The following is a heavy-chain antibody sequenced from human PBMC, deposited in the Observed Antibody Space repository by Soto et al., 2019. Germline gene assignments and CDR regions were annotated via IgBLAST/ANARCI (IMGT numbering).Heavy chain of an antibody. V-gene: IGHV3-23*01. CDR3: AKWLRSGSYYCDY. CDR1: GFTFSGYA. CDR2: VDSSGRA. J-gene: IGHJ4*02. D-gene: IGHD1-26*01. Sequence: GGSLRLSCAASGFTFSGYAMSWVRQAPGKGPEWVSLVDSSGRAYYTDSVKGRFTVSRDNSENTVYLQMNSLRAEDTAVYYCAKWLRSGSYYCDYWGQGTLVTVSS.